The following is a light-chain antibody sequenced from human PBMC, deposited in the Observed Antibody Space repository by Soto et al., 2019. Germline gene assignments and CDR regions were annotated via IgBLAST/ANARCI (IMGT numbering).Light chain of an antibody. CDR1: QSINNN. CDR2: GAS. CDR3: QQYDNWPPLT. Sequence: EIVMTQSPATLSVSPGERATLSCRASQSINNNLAWYQQKPGQAPRLLIYGASTRAIGFPARFSGSGSGTEFTLTISSLQSEDFAVYYCQQYDNWPPLTFGGGTKVEIK. J-gene: IGKJ4*01. V-gene: IGKV3-15*01.